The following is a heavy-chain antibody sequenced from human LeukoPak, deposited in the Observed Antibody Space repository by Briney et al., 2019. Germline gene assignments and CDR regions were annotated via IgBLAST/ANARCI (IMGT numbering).Heavy chain of an antibody. J-gene: IGHJ3*02. Sequence: ASVKVSCKASGYTFTGYYIHWVRQAPGQGLEWMGWIYPYSGDTNYAQNFQGRVTMTRDTSISTAYMELSSVKSDDTAVYYCARDRNSGSSLDIWGQGTMLTVSS. D-gene: IGHD6-6*01. CDR1: GYTFTGYY. CDR2: IYPYSGDT. V-gene: IGHV1-2*02. CDR3: ARDRNSGSSLDI.